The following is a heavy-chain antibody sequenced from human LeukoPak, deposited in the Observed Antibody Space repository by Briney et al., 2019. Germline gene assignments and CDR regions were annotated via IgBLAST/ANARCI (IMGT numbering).Heavy chain of an antibody. V-gene: IGHV1-69*06. D-gene: IGHD6-19*01. CDR2: IIPIFGTA. CDR3: AREQWLVKTPGWFDP. CDR1: GGTFSSYA. J-gene: IGHJ5*02. Sequence: SVKVSCKASGGTFSSYAISWVRQAPGQGLEWMGGIIPIFGTANYAQKFQGRVTITADKSTSTAYMELSSLRSEDTAVYYCAREQWLVKTPGWFDPWGQGTLVTVSS.